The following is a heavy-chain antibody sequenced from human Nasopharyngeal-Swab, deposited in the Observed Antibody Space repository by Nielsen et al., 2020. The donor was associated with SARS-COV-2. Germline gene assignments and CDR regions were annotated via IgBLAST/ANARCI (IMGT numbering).Heavy chain of an antibody. CDR3: ARDSVFGAANYFSKYALDV. D-gene: IGHD3-16*01. CDR2: VYYTGST. J-gene: IGHJ6*02. Sequence: SETLSLTCSVSGGSISTYYWNWIRQPPGKGLEWIGYVYYTGSTYYNPYLKGRLTISVDTSKNQLSPILTSVPAADTAVYYCARDSVFGAANYFSKYALDVWGQGTTVTVSS. V-gene: IGHV4-59*01. CDR1: GGSISTYY.